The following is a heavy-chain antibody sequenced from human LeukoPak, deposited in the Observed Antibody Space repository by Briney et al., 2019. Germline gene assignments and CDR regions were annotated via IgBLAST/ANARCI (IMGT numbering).Heavy chain of an antibody. CDR3: AKLSGGSYSVRYFDY. D-gene: IGHD2-15*01. V-gene: IGHV3-23*01. CDR1: GFTFSSYA. Sequence: PGGSLRLSCAASGFTFSSYAMSWVRQAPGKGLEWVSAISGSGGSTYYADSVKGRFTISRDNSKNTLYLQMNSLRAEDTAVYYCAKLSGGSYSVRYFDYWGQGTLVTVSS. J-gene: IGHJ4*02. CDR2: ISGSGGST.